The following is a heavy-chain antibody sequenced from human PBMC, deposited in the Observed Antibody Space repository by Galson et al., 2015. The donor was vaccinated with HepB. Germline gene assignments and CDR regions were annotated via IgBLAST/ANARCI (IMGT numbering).Heavy chain of an antibody. CDR2: ISAYNGNT. D-gene: IGHD3-10*01. V-gene: IGHV1-18*01. CDR1: GYTFTSYG. Sequence: SVKVSCKASGYTFTSYGISWVRQAPGQGLEWMGWISAYNGNTNYAQKLQGRVTMTTDTSTSTAYMELRSLRSDDTAVYYCAKGPITMVQASRGGYYYYYMDVWGKGTTVTVSS. CDR3: AKGPITMVQASRGGYYYYYMDV. J-gene: IGHJ6*03.